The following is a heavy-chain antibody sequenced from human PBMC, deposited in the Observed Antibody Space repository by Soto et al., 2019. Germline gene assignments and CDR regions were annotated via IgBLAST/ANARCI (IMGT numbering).Heavy chain of an antibody. Sequence: QVQLVESGGGVVQPGRSLRLSCAASGFTFSSYGMHWVRQAPGKGLEWVAVISYDGSNKYYADSVKGRFTISRDNSKNTLYLQMNSLRAEDTAVYYCAKDRGLARDYYYDGMDVWGQGTTVTVSS. V-gene: IGHV3-30*18. D-gene: IGHD6-19*01. CDR2: ISYDGSNK. CDR1: GFTFSSYG. CDR3: AKDRGLARDYYYDGMDV. J-gene: IGHJ6*02.